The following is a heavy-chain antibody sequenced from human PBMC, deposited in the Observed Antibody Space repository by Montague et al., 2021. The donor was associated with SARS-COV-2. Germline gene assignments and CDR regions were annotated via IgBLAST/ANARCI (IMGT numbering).Heavy chain of an antibody. CDR3: ARVLGGYYGMDV. J-gene: IGHJ6*02. Sequence: SLRLSCGASGFTFSSYAMHWVRQAPGKGLEWVAVISYDGSNKYYADSVKGRFTISRDNSKNTLYLQMNSLRAEDTAVYYCARVLGGYYGMDVWGQGTTVTVSS. D-gene: IGHD2/OR15-2a*01. V-gene: IGHV3-30-3*01. CDR1: GFTFSSYA. CDR2: ISYDGSNK.